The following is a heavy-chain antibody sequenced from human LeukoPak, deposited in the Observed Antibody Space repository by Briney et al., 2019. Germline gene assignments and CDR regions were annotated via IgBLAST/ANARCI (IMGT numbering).Heavy chain of an antibody. Sequence: SVKVSRKASLGTFSSYAISWVRPAPRQGLECMGRIIPILGIANYAQNLQGRVTITADKSPSTPYMSLSTVRAQDTPVYYCAGLGMVRGVIAYWGQGKLVTVSS. J-gene: IGHJ4*02. CDR3: AGLGMVRGVIAY. V-gene: IGHV1-69*04. D-gene: IGHD3-10*01. CDR2: IIPILGIA. CDR1: LGTFSSYA.